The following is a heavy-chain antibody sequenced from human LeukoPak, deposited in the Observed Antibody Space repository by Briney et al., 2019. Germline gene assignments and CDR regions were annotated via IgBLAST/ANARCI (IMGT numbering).Heavy chain of an antibody. CDR2: IYPGDSDT. CDR1: GYSFTSYW. V-gene: IGHV5-51*01. Sequence: GESLKISCKGFGYSFTSYWIGWVRQVPGKGLEWMGIIYPGDSDTRYSPSFRGQVTISADKSISTAYLQWSSLKASDTAMYYCARDATIDSSGYYYGYWGQGTLVTVSS. J-gene: IGHJ4*02. CDR3: ARDATIDSSGYYYGY. D-gene: IGHD3-22*01.